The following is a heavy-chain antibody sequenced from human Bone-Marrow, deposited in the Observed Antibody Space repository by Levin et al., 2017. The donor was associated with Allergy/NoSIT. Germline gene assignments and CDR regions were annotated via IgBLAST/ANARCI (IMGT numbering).Heavy chain of an antibody. J-gene: IGHJ4*02. CDR1: GFTVSDYW. Sequence: ASVKVSCAASGFTVSDYWMNWVRQAPGEGLEWVANVKQDGSAKNYVGSVKGRFTISRDNTKNSVSLQLNSLRAEDTAVYFCATWGSRGPFDFWGQGALVIVSS. V-gene: IGHV3-7*01. D-gene: IGHD3-16*01. CDR3: ATWGSRGPFDF. CDR2: VKQDGSAK.